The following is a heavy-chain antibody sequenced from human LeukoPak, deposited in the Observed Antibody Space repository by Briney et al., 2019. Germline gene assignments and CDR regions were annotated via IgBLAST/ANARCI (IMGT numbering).Heavy chain of an antibody. Sequence: SETLSLTCTASGGSISSYYWSWIRQPPGKGLEWIGYIYYSGTTNYNPSLKSRVTISVDTSKNQFSLKLSSVTAADTAVYYCARGVYIAAAQYAYWGQGTLVTVSS. D-gene: IGHD6-13*01. CDR2: IYYSGTT. V-gene: IGHV4-59*01. CDR1: GGSISSYY. J-gene: IGHJ4*02. CDR3: ARGVYIAAAQYAY.